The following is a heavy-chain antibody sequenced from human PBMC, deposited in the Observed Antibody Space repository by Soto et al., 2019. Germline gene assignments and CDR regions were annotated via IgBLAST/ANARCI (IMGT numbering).Heavy chain of an antibody. D-gene: IGHD3-3*01. Sequence: QVQLVESGGGVVQPGRSLRLSCAASGFTFSSYGMHWVRQAPGKGLEWVAVIWYDGSNKYYADSVKGRFTISRDNSKNTLYLQMNSLRAEDTAVYYCARWDYDFCSGYYGYFDYWGQGTLVTVSS. J-gene: IGHJ4*02. CDR2: IWYDGSNK. CDR3: ARWDYDFCSGYYGYFDY. V-gene: IGHV3-33*01. CDR1: GFTFSSYG.